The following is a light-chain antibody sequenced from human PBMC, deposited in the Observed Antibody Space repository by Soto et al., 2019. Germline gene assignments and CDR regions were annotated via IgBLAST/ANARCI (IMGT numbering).Light chain of an antibody. J-gene: IGKJ1*01. CDR2: AAS. CDR3: QQCGSSPWT. V-gene: IGKV3-20*01. Sequence: ETVLTQSPGTLSLSPGERATLSCRASQSVGGSLAWYQQKPGQAPRLLIYAASSRATGIPDRFSGGGSGTDFTLTISRLEPEDFAVYYCQQCGSSPWTFGQGTKVDIK. CDR1: QSVGGS.